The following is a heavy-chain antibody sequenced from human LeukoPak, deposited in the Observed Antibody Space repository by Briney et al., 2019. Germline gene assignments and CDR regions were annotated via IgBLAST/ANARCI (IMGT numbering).Heavy chain of an antibody. J-gene: IGHJ4*02. Sequence: PSQTLSLTCAVSGGSISSGGYSWSWIRQPPGKGPEWIGYIYHSGSTYYNPSLKSRVTISVDRSKNQFSLKLSSVTAADTAVYYCARVSQTYCTNGVCAEGYYFDYWGQGTLGTVSS. CDR1: GGSISSGGYS. CDR3: ARVSQTYCTNGVCAEGYYFDY. CDR2: IYHSGST. D-gene: IGHD2-8*01. V-gene: IGHV4-30-2*01.